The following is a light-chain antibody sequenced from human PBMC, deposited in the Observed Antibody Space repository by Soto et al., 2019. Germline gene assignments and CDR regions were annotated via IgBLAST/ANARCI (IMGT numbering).Light chain of an antibody. CDR3: GTWDSSLSTGRYV. CDR2: DKD. J-gene: IGLJ1*01. Sequence: QSVLTQPPSVSAAPGQKVTISCSGSSSNIGNSYVSWYQQLPGAAPKLLIYDKDLRPSGIPDRFSGSKSGTSATLGITGLQTGDEADYYCGTWDSSLSTGRYVFGTGTKLTVL. CDR1: SSNIGNSY. V-gene: IGLV1-51*01.